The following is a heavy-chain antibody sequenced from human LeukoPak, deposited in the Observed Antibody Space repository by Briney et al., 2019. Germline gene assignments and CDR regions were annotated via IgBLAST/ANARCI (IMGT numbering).Heavy chain of an antibody. V-gene: IGHV1-69*13. Sequence: VASGKVSCKVSGDTFSRYAFSWVRQAPGQGLEWMGGIIAMFETADYAQKFQGRVTISADESTSTAYMELSSLRSEDTAVYYCARGPIVVVIPYYFDFWGQGTLVTVSS. D-gene: IGHD3-22*01. CDR1: GDTFSRYA. CDR2: IIAMFETA. J-gene: IGHJ4*02. CDR3: ARGPIVVVIPYYFDF.